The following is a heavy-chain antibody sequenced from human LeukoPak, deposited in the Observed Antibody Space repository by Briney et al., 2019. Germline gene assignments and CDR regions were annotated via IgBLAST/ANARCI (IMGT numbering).Heavy chain of an antibody. CDR3: TRGGYYYDSSGKKTPCYYFDY. J-gene: IGHJ4*02. V-gene: IGHV3-49*03. D-gene: IGHD3-22*01. Sequence: GGYLSLSCTASGFTFGDYAMSWFRQAQGQGLEWVGFIRSKDYGGTQEYAASVKGRFTISIDDSNSIAYLQMNSLKTEHTAVYYCTRGGYYYDSSGKKTPCYYFDYWGQGTLVTVSS. CDR2: IRSKDYGGTQ. CDR1: GFTFGDYA.